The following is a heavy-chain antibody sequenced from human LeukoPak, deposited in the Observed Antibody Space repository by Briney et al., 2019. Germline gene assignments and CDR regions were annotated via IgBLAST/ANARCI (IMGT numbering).Heavy chain of an antibody. Sequence: SETLSLTCAVFGGSISSGDYPWSWIRQPQGKGLEWIGYIFHTGHTSYNPSLKSRVTISVDMSKNQLSLKLSSVTAADTAVYYCARGFYGSGSQFDYWGQGTLVTVSS. CDR3: ARGFYGSGSQFDY. D-gene: IGHD3-10*01. J-gene: IGHJ4*02. CDR2: IFHTGHT. CDR1: GGSISSGDYP. V-gene: IGHV4-30-2*01.